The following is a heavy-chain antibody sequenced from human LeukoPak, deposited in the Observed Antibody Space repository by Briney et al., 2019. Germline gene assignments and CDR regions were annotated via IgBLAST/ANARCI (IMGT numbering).Heavy chain of an antibody. V-gene: IGHV1-46*01. CDR3: AREWGLRLAVNPKGMDV. CDR1: GYTFTIYD. J-gene: IGHJ6*02. Sequence: ASVKVSCKASGYTFTIYDIHWVRQAPGQGLEWMGIVHPSTGSTSFTQKFQGRVTMTSDTSTRTVYMELSSLRSEDTAVYYCAREWGLRLAVNPKGMDVWGLGTTVIVSS. CDR2: VHPSTGST. D-gene: IGHD6-19*01.